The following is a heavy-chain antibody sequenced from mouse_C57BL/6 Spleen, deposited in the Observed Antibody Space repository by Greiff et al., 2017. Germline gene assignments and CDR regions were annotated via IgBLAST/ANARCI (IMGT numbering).Heavy chain of an antibody. V-gene: IGHV1-82*01. D-gene: IGHD2-3*01. CDR3: ARRGYDGYLDY. Sequence: QVHVKQSGPELVKPGASVKISCKASGYAFSSSWMNWVKQRPGKGLEWIGRIYPGDGDTNYNGKFKGKATLTADKSSSTAYMQLSSLKSEDSAIYFCARRGYDGYLDYWGQGTTLTVSS. J-gene: IGHJ2*01. CDR2: IYPGDGDT. CDR1: GYAFSSSW.